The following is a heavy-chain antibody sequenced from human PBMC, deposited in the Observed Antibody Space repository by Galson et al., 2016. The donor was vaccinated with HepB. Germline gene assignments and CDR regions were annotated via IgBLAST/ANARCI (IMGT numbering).Heavy chain of an antibody. CDR3: ARLELGGSCGAINCPFFDH. CDR1: GASVASSSIYY. V-gene: IGHV4-61*01. D-gene: IGHD2-21*01. Sequence: SETLSLTCSVSGASVASSSIYYWSWIRQPPGRELEWIGEIYYRGTVIYNPSLKGRATIFIESSKNQFSLRLDSVTAADTATYYCARLELGGSCGAINCPFFDHWGQGTPVTVSS. J-gene: IGHJ5*02. CDR2: IYYRGTV.